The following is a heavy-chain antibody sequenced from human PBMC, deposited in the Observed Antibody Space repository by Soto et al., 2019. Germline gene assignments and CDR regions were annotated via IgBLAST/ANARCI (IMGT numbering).Heavy chain of an antibody. J-gene: IGHJ2*01. CDR1: GFTFSSYA. V-gene: IGHV3-30*04. Sequence: GGSLRLSCAASGFTFSSYAMHWVHQAPGKGLEWVAVISYDGSNKYYADSVKGRFTISRDNSKNTLYLQMNSLRAEDTAVYYCASLKGYFDLWGRGTLVTVSS. CDR3: ASLKGYFDL. CDR2: ISYDGSNK.